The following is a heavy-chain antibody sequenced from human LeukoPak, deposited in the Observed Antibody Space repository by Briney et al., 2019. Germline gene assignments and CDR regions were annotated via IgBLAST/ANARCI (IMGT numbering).Heavy chain of an antibody. CDR3: ARDMDSSRGYGMDV. CDR1: GGTFSSYA. J-gene: IGHJ6*02. Sequence: ASVKVSCKASGGTFSSYAISWVRQAPGQGLEWMGGVIPILGTANYAQKFQGRVTITADESTSTAYMELSSLRSEDTAVYYCARDMDSSRGYGMDVWGQGTTVTVSS. CDR2: VIPILGTA. V-gene: IGHV1-69*13. D-gene: IGHD3-22*01.